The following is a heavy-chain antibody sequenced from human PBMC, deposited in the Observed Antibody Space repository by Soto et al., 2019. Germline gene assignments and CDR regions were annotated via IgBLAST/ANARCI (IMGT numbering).Heavy chain of an antibody. CDR3: ARDKITGLFDY. J-gene: IGHJ4*02. Sequence: QVQLQQWGAGLLKPSETLSLTCAVYGGSFSGYYWTWIRQPPGPGLEWIGEINHSGSTNYNPSLTSRVTIAVDTSKNQFSLKLTSVTAADTAVYYCARDKITGLFDYWGQGTLVTVSS. V-gene: IGHV4-34*01. D-gene: IGHD2-8*02. CDR1: GGSFSGYY. CDR2: INHSGST.